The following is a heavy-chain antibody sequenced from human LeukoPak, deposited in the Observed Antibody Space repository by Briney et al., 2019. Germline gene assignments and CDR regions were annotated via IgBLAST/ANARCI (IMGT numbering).Heavy chain of an antibody. J-gene: IGHJ6*02. CDR2: IYYSGST. Sequence: PSETLSLTCTVSGGSISSYYWSWIRQPPGKGLEWIGYIYYSGSTNYNPSLKSRVTISVDTSRNQFSLKLSSVTAADTAVYYCARGGTVRNGMDVWGQGTTVTVSS. V-gene: IGHV4-59*01. CDR1: GGSISSYY. CDR3: ARGGTVRNGMDV. D-gene: IGHD1-26*01.